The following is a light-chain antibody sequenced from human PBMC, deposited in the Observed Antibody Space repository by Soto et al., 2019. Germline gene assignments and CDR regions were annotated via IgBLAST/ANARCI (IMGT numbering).Light chain of an antibody. Sequence: QSLLTQPPSASGPPGQRVTISCSGRASIIGSNFVSWYQVVPGTAPKLLIYTNSHRPSGVPDRFSGSRSGTSASLDISGLQSDDEADYFCATWDDNVKGPVFGGGTKVTVL. J-gene: IGLJ2*01. CDR2: TNS. V-gene: IGLV1-44*01. CDR1: ASIIGSNF. CDR3: ATWDDNVKGPV.